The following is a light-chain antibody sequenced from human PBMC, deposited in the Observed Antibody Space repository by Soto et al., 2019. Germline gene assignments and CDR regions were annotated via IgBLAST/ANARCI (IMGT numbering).Light chain of an antibody. V-gene: IGLV1-40*01. CDR1: SSNIGAGYD. J-gene: IGLJ2*01. Sequence: QSVLTQPPSVSGAPRQGVTISCTWSSSNIGAGYDVHWYQQVPGTAPKFLISERGYRPSGVPARLSVSKSCTSSSLAITGLQSEYEADDYCQSYETRLSARICGGGTQLTLL. CDR2: ERG. CDR3: QSYETRLSARI.